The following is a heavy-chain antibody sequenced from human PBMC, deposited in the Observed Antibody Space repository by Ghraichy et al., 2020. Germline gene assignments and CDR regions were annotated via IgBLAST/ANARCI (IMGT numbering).Heavy chain of an antibody. CDR1: GFTVSSNY. V-gene: IGHV3-53*01. CDR2: IYSGGST. D-gene: IGHD2-15*01. Sequence: GSLRLSCAASGFTVSSNYMSWVRQAPGKGLEWVSVIYSGGSTYYADSVQGRFTISSDNSTNTLYLQMNSLRAEDTAVYYCAREGYCSGGSCLEGGSNSGAFDIWGQGRMVTVSS. CDR3: AREGYCSGGSCLEGGSNSGAFDI. J-gene: IGHJ3*02.